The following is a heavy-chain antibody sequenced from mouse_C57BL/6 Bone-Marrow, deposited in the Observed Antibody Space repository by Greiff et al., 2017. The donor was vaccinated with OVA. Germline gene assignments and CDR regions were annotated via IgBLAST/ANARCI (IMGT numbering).Heavy chain of an antibody. CDR2: ISSGGDYI. CDR3: TRDPSTVVEEGYWYFDV. CDR1: GFTFSSYA. Sequence: EVKLVESGEGLVKPGGSLKLSCAASGFTFSSYAMSWVRQTPEKRLEWVAYISSGGDYIYYADTVKGRFTISRDNARNTLYLQMSSLKSEDTAMYYCTRDPSTVVEEGYWYFDVWGTGTTVTVSS. V-gene: IGHV5-9-1*02. D-gene: IGHD1-1*01. J-gene: IGHJ1*03.